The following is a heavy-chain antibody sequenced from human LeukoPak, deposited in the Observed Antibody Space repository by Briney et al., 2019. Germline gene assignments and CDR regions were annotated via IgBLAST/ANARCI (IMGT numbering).Heavy chain of an antibody. J-gene: IGHJ6*03. V-gene: IGHV4-59*01. CDR3: ARVWYDFSPFYYYYYMDV. CDR2: IYYSGST. D-gene: IGHD3-3*01. Sequence: SETLSLTCTVSGGSISSYYWSWIRQPPGKGLEWIGYIYYSGSTNYNPSLKSRVTISVDTSKNQFSLKLSSVTAADTAVYYCARVWYDFSPFYYYYYMDVWGKGTTVTVSS. CDR1: GGSISSYY.